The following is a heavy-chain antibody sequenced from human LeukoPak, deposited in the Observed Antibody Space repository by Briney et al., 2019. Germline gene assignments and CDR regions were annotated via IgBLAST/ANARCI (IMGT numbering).Heavy chain of an antibody. Sequence: PSQTLSLTCTVSGDSISSGDYYWSWIRQPAGKGLEWIGRIYTSGSTNYNPSLKSRVTMSVDTSKNQFSLKLSSVTAADTAVYYCAREDIVATTMVFDPWGQGTLVTVSS. CDR3: AREDIVATTMVFDP. D-gene: IGHD5-12*01. J-gene: IGHJ5*02. CDR2: IYTSGST. V-gene: IGHV4-61*02. CDR1: GDSISSGDYY.